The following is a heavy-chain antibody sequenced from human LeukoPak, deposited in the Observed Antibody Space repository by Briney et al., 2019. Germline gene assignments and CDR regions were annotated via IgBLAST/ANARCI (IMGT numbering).Heavy chain of an antibody. D-gene: IGHD2-15*01. V-gene: IGHV4-34*01. J-gene: IGHJ5*02. Sequence: PSETLSLTCAVYGGSFSGYYWSWIRQPPGKGLEWLGEINHSGSTNYNPSLKSRVTISVDTSKNQFSLKLSSVTAADTAVYYCARGSCPGCYSGYWFDPWGQGTLVTVSS. CDR1: GGSFSGYY. CDR2: INHSGST. CDR3: ARGSCPGCYSGYWFDP.